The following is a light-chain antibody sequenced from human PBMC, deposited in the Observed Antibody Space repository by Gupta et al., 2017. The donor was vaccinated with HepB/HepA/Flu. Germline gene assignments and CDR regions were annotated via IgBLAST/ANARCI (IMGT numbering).Light chain of an antibody. V-gene: IGKV2-24*01. J-gene: IGKJ4*01. CDR1: QSLLHSDGRTY. Sequence: DIVMTQTPLSSPVTLGQPASISCRSSQSLLHSDGRTYLSWLQQRPGQPPRPLIYQISNRFSGVPDIVRGSGAGTDFTLTITRVEAEDVGVYYCMQSTHFPLTFGGGTKVEIK. CDR2: QIS. CDR3: MQSTHFPLT.